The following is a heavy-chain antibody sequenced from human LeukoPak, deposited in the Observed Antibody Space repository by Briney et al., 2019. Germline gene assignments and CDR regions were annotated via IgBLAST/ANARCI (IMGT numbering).Heavy chain of an antibody. V-gene: IGHV3-7*01. D-gene: IGHD3-16*01. J-gene: IGHJ3*02. Sequence: GSLRLSCAATGFTFSSYWMSWVRQAPGKGLEWVANIKQDGSEKYYVDSVKGRFTISRDNAKNSLYLQMNSLRAEDTAVYYCARDLYDGDAFGIWGQGTMVTVSS. CDR3: ARDLYDGDAFGI. CDR1: GFTFSSYW. CDR2: IKQDGSEK.